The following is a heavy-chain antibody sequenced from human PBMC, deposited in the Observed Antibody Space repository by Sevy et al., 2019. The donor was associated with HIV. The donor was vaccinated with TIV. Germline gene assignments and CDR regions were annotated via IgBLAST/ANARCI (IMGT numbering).Heavy chain of an antibody. V-gene: IGHV3-30-3*01. CDR3: ARDGSWDYYYYGMDV. CDR1: GFTFSSYA. J-gene: IGHJ6*02. Sequence: GGSLRLSCAASGFTFSSYAMHWVRQAPGKGLERVAVISYDGSNKYYADSVKGRFTISRDNSKNTLYLQMNSLGAEVTAVYYCARDGSWDYYYYGMDVWGQGTTVTVSS. D-gene: IGHD7-27*01. CDR2: ISYDGSNK.